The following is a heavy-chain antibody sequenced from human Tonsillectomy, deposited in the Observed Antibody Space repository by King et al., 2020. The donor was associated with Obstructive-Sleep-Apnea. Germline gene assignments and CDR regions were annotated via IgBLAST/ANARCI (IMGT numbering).Heavy chain of an antibody. Sequence: VQLVESGGGLVKPGGSLRLSCAASGFTFSDYYMSWIRQAPVKGLEWVSSISDSSSSTNYADSVKGRFTISRDNAKNSLYLQMNSLRAEDTAVYYCARDPAPGAVQLDDCGQGTLVSVSS. CDR2: ISDSSSST. CDR3: ARDPAPGAVQLDD. D-gene: IGHD1-26*01. J-gene: IGHJ4*01. CDR1: GFTFSDYY. V-gene: IGHV3-11*06.